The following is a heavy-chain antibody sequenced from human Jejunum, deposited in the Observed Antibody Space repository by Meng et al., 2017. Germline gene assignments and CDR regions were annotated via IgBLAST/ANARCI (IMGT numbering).Heavy chain of an antibody. V-gene: IGHV4-38-2*01. CDR2: IYHSGTT. J-gene: IGHJ4*02. Sequence: SETLSLTCVVSGFSISSAWYWGWIRQPPGKGLEWIGSIYHSGTTYYNPSLKSRVTISLDASKNQFSLRLSSVTAADTAVYFWARGAGSYSPFDYWGQGTLVTVSS. D-gene: IGHD1-26*01. CDR1: GFSISSAWY. CDR3: ARGAGSYSPFDY.